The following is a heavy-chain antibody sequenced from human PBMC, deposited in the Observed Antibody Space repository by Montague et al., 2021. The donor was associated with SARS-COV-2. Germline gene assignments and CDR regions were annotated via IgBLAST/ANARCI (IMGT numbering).Heavy chain of an antibody. V-gene: IGHV4-61*02. CDR3: ARTVVVPAAMSRYYGMDV. J-gene: IGHJ6*02. CDR2: IYISGST. CDR1: GGSISSGSYY. Sequence: TLSLTCSVSGGSISSGSYYWSWIRQPAGKGLEWIGRIYISGSTNYNPSLKSRVTMSVDTSKNQFSLKLISVTAADTAVYYCARTVVVPAAMSRYYGMDVWGQGTSVTVSS. D-gene: IGHD2-2*01.